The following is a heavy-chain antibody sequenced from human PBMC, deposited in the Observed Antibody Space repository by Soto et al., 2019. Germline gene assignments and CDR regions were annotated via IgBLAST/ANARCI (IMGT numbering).Heavy chain of an antibody. J-gene: IGHJ4*02. CDR2: IYSGGDT. D-gene: IGHD1-1*01. CDR3: AVRWK. V-gene: IGHV3-66*01. CDR1: GFSVSNNY. Sequence: EVQLVESGGALVQPGGSLRVSCAASGFSVSNNYMSWVRQAPGKGLEWVAFIYSGGDTFYADPVKGRFSISRDKSRNTLYLQMNSLRVEDTAVYYCAVRWKWGQGTLVTVSS.